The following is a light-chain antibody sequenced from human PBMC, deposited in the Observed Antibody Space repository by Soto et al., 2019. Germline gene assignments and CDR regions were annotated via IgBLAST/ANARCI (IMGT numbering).Light chain of an antibody. CDR2: AAS. J-gene: IGKJ2*01. CDR3: QQSFTTPPYT. Sequence: DIQMTQSPSSLSASVGDRVTITCRASRNISIFLNWYQQRPGKAPKLLIYAASSFLSGVPSRFSGSGSGTDFTLTISSLQVEDFATYFCQQSFTTPPYTFGQVTKLDIK. CDR1: RNISIF. V-gene: IGKV1-39*01.